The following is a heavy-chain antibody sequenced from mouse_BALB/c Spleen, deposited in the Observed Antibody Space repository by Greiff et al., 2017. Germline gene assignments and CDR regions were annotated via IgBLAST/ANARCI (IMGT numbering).Heavy chain of an antibody. Sequence: VKLQESGAELAKPGASVKMSCKASGYTFTSYWMHWVKQRPGQGLEWIGYINPSTGFTEYNQKFKDKATLTADKSSSTAYMQLSSLTSEDSAVYYCARSITYYRYDGFAYWGQGTLVTVSA. CDR1: GYTFTSYW. J-gene: IGHJ3*01. CDR3: ARSITYYRYDGFAY. V-gene: IGHV1-7*01. D-gene: IGHD2-14*01. CDR2: INPSTGFT.